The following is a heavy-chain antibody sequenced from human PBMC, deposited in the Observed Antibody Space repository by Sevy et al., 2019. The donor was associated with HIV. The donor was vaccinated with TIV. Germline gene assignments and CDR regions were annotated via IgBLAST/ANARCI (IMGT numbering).Heavy chain of an antibody. CDR2: IYPGDSDT. J-gene: IGHJ6*02. V-gene: IGHV5-51*01. CDR1: GYRFTDYW. D-gene: IGHD5-12*01. Sequence: GESLKISCKGSGYRFTDYWIVWVRQMPGKGLEWMGIIYPGDSDTTYSPSFQGQVTISVDKSISTAYLQWPSLKASDTAIFYFARGARATLPSDYYDPMDVVGQGTTVTVSS. CDR3: ARGARATLPSDYYDPMDV.